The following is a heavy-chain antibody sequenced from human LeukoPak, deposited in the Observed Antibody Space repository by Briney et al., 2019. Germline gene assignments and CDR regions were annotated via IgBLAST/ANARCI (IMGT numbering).Heavy chain of an antibody. D-gene: IGHD3-10*01. CDR1: GGSISSSNW. J-gene: IGHJ3*02. CDR2: IYHSGST. Sequence: PSGTLSLTCAVSGGSISSSNWWSWVRQPPGKGLEWIGEIYHSGSTNYNPSLKSRVTISVDKSKNQFSLKLSSVTAADTAVYYCARDPVWYYYGSGSENAFDIWGQGTMVTVSS. V-gene: IGHV4-4*02. CDR3: ARDPVWYYYGSGSENAFDI.